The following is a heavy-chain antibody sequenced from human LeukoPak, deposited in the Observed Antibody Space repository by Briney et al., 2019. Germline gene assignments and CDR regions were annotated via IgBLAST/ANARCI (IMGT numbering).Heavy chain of an antibody. D-gene: IGHD3-3*01. CDR2: IYHSGST. CDR1: GYSISSGYY. Sequence: SSETLSLTCTVSGYSISSGYYWGWIRQPPGRGLEWIGSIYHSGSTYYNPSLKSRVSISVETSKNQFSLKLSSLTAADTAVYFCSRERGFWSGYFRPRYFDYWGQGTLVTV. V-gene: IGHV4-38-2*02. CDR3: SRERGFWSGYFRPRYFDY. J-gene: IGHJ4*02.